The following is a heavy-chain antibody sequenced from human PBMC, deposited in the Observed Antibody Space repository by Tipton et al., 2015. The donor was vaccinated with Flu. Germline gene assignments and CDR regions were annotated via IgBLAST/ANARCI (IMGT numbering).Heavy chain of an antibody. Sequence: QLVQSGPEVKKPGTSVKVSCKASGSTFTSSAVQWVRQARGQRLEWIGWIVVGSGNTNYAQKFQERVTITRDMSTSTAYMELSSLRSEDTAVYYCAAAEYYYGSGSYHPQWGQGTLVTVSS. CDR3: AAAEYYYGSGSYHPQ. CDR2: IVVGSGNT. J-gene: IGHJ4*02. V-gene: IGHV1-58*01. D-gene: IGHD3-10*01. CDR1: GSTFTSSA.